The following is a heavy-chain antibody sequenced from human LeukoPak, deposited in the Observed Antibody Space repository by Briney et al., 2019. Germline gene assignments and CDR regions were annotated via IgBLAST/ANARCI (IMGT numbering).Heavy chain of an antibody. V-gene: IGHV4-59*12. Sequence: SETLSLTCTVSGGSISSYYWSWIRQPPGKGLEWIGYIYYSGSTNYNPSLKSRVTISVDTSKNQFSLKLSSVTAADTAVYYCARGPPYDAFDIWGQGTMVTVSS. CDR1: GGSISSYY. CDR2: IYYSGST. J-gene: IGHJ3*02. CDR3: ARGPPYDAFDI.